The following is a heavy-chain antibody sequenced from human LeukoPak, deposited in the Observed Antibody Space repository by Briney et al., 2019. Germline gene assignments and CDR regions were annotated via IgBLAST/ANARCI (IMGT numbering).Heavy chain of an antibody. CDR2: INWNGGST. CDR3: ARAPGDYGTSRYYFDY. V-gene: IGHV3-20*04. J-gene: IGHJ4*02. D-gene: IGHD4-17*01. Sequence: GGSLRLSCAASGFTFDDYGMSWVRQAPGKGLEWVSGINWNGGSTGYVDSVKGRFTISRDNAKNSLYLQMNSLRAEDTALYYCARAPGDYGTSRYYFDYWGQGTLVTVSS. CDR1: GFTFDDYG.